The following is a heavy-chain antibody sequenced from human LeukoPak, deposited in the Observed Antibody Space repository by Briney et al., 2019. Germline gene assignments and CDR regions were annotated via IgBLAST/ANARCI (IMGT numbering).Heavy chain of an antibody. J-gene: IGHJ5*02. D-gene: IGHD2-2*01. CDR1: GFTFSSYA. CDR2: ISYDGSNK. Sequence: GGSLRLSCAASGFTFSSYAMPWVRQAPGKGLEWAAVISYDGSNKYYADSVKGRFTISRDNSKNTLYLQMNSLRAEDTAVYYCARNGIYQLHWVWFDPWGQGTLVTVSS. CDR3: ARNGIYQLHWVWFDP. V-gene: IGHV3-30-3*01.